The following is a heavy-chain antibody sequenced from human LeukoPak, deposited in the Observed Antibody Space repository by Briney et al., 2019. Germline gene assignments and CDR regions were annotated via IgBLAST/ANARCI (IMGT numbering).Heavy chain of an antibody. CDR2: ISAYNGNT. V-gene: IGHV1-18*04. D-gene: IGHD3-22*01. CDR3: ARERGYYDSSGYIP. Sequence: ASVKVSCKASGYTFTGYYMHWGRQAPGQGLEWMGWISAYNGNTNYAQKLQGRVTMTTDTSTSTAYMELRSLRSDDTAVYYCARERGYYDSSGYIPWGQGTLVTVSS. J-gene: IGHJ5*02. CDR1: GYTFTGYY.